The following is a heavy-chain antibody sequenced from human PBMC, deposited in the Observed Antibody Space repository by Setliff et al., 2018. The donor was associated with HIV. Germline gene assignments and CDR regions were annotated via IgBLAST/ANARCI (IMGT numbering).Heavy chain of an antibody. CDR2: MSSSGGNI. CDR3: AKEGVGSWIDY. Sequence: PGGSLRLSCSASGFTFSSYWMHWVRQAPGKGLEWVSVMSSSGGNIFYADSVKGRFTISRDNSKNTLSLEMNSLRAEDTAVYYCAKEGVGSWIDYWGQGTLVTVSS. V-gene: IGHV3-23*01. D-gene: IGHD1-26*01. CDR1: GFTFSSYW. J-gene: IGHJ4*02.